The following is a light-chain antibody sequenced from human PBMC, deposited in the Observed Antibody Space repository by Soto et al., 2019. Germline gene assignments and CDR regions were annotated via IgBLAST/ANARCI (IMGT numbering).Light chain of an antibody. CDR1: SSDVGSYNR. Sequence: QSVLTQPPSVPGSPGQSVTISCTGTSSDVGSYNRVSWYQQPPGTAPKLMIYEVSNRPSGVPDRFSGSKSGNTASLTISGLQAEDEADYYCSLYTSSSTFEVFGGGTKVTVL. J-gene: IGLJ3*02. CDR3: SLYTSSSTFEV. CDR2: EVS. V-gene: IGLV2-18*01.